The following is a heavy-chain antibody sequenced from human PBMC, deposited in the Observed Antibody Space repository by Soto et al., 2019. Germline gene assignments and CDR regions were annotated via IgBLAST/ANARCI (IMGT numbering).Heavy chain of an antibody. CDR3: TTAPYQLLPFVDY. J-gene: IGHJ4*02. CDR1: GFTFSNAW. D-gene: IGHD2-2*01. CDR2: IKSKTDGGTT. V-gene: IGHV3-15*01. Sequence: VGSLRLSCAASGFTFSNAWMSWVRQAPGKGLEWVGRIKSKTDGGTTDYAAPVKGRFTISRDDSKNTLYLQMNSLKTEDTAVYYCTTAPYQLLPFVDYWGQGTLVTVSS.